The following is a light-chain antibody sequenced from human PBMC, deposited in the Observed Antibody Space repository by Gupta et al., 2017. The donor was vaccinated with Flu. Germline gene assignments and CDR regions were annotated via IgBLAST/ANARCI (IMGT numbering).Light chain of an antibody. J-gene: IGLJ3*02. CDR2: RDN. V-gene: IGLV10-54*04. CDR1: GSSVGSKE. Sequence: TVTISCTGDGSSVGSKEVAWHQQHQGHPPKVLKERDNSRASGVSERFSASRYGNTASLTITGLQLEAEADYYCSAWDSSRNEGVFGGGTKLTVL. CDR3: SAWDSSRNEGV.